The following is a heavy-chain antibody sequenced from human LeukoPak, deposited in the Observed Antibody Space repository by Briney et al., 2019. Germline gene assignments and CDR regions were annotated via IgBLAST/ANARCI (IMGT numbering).Heavy chain of an antibody. Sequence: GGSLRLSCAASGFTFSSYSMNWVRQAPGKGLEWVSSISSSSSYIYYADSVKGRFTISRDNAKNSLYLQMNSLRAEDTAVYYCAKWPIMITFGGVIATPGAAFDIWGQGTMVTVSS. D-gene: IGHD3-16*02. CDR3: AKWPIMITFGGVIATPGAAFDI. CDR1: GFTFSSYS. V-gene: IGHV3-21*04. CDR2: ISSSSSYI. J-gene: IGHJ3*02.